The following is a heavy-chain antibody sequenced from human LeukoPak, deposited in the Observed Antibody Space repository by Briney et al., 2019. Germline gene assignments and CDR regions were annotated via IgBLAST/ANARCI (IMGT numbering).Heavy chain of an antibody. CDR1: GASISSYY. V-gene: IGHV4-59*01. CDR2: IYYNGNT. Sequence: SETLSLTCTVSGASISSYYWSWIRQSPGTGLEWIGYIYYNGNTNYNPSLKSRVTMSVDTSKNQFSLSLISVTAADTAVYYCATGGDYYNSGTEGDSWGQGTLVTVSS. D-gene: IGHD3-10*01. J-gene: IGHJ5*01. CDR3: ATGGDYYNSGTEGDS.